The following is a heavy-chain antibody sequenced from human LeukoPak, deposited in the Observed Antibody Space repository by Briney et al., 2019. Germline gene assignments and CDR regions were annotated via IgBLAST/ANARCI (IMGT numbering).Heavy chain of an antibody. CDR3: ARDDAVTTSSPFDY. Sequence: PGRSLRLSCAGSGITFSSYGMHWVRHAPGKGLEWVAVISHDGSNKYYADSVKGRFTISRDNSKNTLFLQMNSLRAEDTAVYYCARDDAVTTSSPFDYWGQGPLVTVSS. V-gene: IGHV3-30*19. CDR1: GITFSSYG. CDR2: ISHDGSNK. D-gene: IGHD4-17*01. J-gene: IGHJ4*02.